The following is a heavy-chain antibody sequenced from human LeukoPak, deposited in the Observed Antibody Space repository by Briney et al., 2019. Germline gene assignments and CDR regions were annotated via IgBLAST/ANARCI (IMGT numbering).Heavy chain of an antibody. CDR3: AAGSSGYYFGSYDFDY. CDR2: ISGSGGST. J-gene: IGHJ4*02. CDR1: GFTFSSYA. Sequence: GGSLRLSCAASGFTFSSYAMSWVRQAPGKGLEWVSAISGSGGSTYYADSVKGRFTISRDNSKNTLYLQMNSLRAEDTAVYYCAAGSSGYYFGSYDFDYWGQGTLVTVSS. D-gene: IGHD3-22*01. V-gene: IGHV3-23*01.